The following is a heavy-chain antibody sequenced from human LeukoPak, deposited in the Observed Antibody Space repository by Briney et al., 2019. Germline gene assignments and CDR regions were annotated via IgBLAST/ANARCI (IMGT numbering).Heavy chain of an antibody. CDR3: AREHYSYGFAY. CDR1: GGSFSGYY. V-gene: IGHV4-34*01. D-gene: IGHD5-18*01. CDR2: INHSGST. J-gene: IGHJ4*02. Sequence: SETLSLTCAVYGGSFSGYYWSWIRQPPGKGLEWIGEINHSGSTNYNPSLKSRVTISVDTSKNQFSLKLSSVTAADTAVYYCAREHYSYGFAYWGQGTLVTVSS.